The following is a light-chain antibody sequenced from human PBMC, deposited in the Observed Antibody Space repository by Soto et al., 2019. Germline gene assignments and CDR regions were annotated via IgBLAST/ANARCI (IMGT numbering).Light chain of an antibody. CDR2: GAS. J-gene: IGKJ1*01. CDR1: QSVTSNY. Sequence: EIVFTQSPGTLSLSPGERVTLSCRASQSVTSNYLAWYQQRHGQAPRLLFFGASIRDTGIPARFSGSGSGTDFTLTISRLEPEDFEVYYCQQRSNWPPTFGQGTKVDIK. V-gene: IGKV3D-20*02. CDR3: QQRSNWPPT.